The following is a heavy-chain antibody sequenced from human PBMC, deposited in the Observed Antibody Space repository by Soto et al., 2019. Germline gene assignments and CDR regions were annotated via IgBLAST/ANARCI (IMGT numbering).Heavy chain of an antibody. CDR3: TRRGNGGMDV. V-gene: IGHV3-73*01. CDR1: GFTFRDSG. Sequence: GGSLRLSCAASGFTFRDSGMHWVRQASGKGLEWVGRVKNKADGHATAYAASVKGRFTISRDDSKNTAYLQMNSLKTEDTAVYYCTRRGNGGMDVCGQGATVTVSS. D-gene: IGHD2-8*01. J-gene: IGHJ6*02. CDR2: VKNKADGHAT.